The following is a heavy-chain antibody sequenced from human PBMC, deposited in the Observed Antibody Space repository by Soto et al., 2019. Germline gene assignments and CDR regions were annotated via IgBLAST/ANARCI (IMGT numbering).Heavy chain of an antibody. V-gene: IGHV3-48*02. CDR3: ARDELRYFDWPSYYYYGMDV. Sequence: GGSLRLSCAASGFTFSSYSMNWVRQAPGKGLEWVSYISSSSSTIYYADSVKGRFTISRDNAKNSLYLQMNSLRDEDTAVYYCARDELRYFDWPSYYYYGMDVWGQGTTVTVSS. J-gene: IGHJ6*02. CDR1: GFTFSSYS. D-gene: IGHD3-9*01. CDR2: ISSSSSTI.